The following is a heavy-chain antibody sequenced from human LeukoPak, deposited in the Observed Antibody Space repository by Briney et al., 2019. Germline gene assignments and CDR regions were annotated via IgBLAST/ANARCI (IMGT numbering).Heavy chain of an antibody. CDR2: IYYSGST. D-gene: IGHD4-11*01. V-gene: IGHV4-61*08. CDR3: ARAHLQEDYYYYYGMDV. CDR1: GGSISSGGYY. J-gene: IGHJ6*02. Sequence: SSETLSLTCTVSGGSISSGGYYWSWIRQHPGKGLEWIGYIYYSGSTNYNPSLKSRVTISVDTSKNQFSLKLSSVTAADTAVYYCARAHLQEDYYYYYGMDVWGQGTTVTVSS.